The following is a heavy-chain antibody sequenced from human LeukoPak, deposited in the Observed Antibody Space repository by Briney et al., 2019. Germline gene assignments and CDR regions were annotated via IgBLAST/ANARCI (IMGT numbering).Heavy chain of an antibody. J-gene: IGHJ4*02. CDR3: AKAGWELPYNFDY. V-gene: IGHV3-30*18. CDR2: ISYDGSNK. D-gene: IGHD1-26*01. Sequence: GGSLRLSCAASGFTFSSYGMHWVRQAPGKELEWVAVISYDGSNKYYADSVKGRFTISRDNSKNTLYLQMNSLRAEDTAVYYCAKAGWELPYNFDYWGQGTLVTVSS. CDR1: GFTFSSYG.